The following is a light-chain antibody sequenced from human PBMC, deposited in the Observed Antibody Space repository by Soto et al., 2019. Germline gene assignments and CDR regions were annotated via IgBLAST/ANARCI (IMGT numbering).Light chain of an antibody. CDR2: GNS. Sequence: QLVLTQPPSVSGAPGQRVTISYTGSSSNIGAGYDVHWYQQLPGTAPKLLIYGNSNRPSGVPDRFSGSKSGTSASLAITGLQAEDEADYYCQSYDSSLCVVFGGGTKLTVL. V-gene: IGLV1-40*01. CDR3: QSYDSSLCVV. J-gene: IGLJ2*01. CDR1: SSNIGAGYD.